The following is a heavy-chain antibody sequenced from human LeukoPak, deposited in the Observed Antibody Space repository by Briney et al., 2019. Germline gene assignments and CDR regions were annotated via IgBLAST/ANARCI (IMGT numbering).Heavy chain of an antibody. CDR3: AKDRDSSSWYDY. Sequence: SGGSLRLSCAASGFTFSSYWMTWVRQAPGKGLEWVANIKQDGSEKYYVDSVKGRFTISRDNSKNTLYLQMNSLRAEDTAVYYCAKDRDSSSWYDYWGQGTLVTVSS. D-gene: IGHD6-13*01. J-gene: IGHJ4*02. CDR2: IKQDGSEK. V-gene: IGHV3-7*01. CDR1: GFTFSSYW.